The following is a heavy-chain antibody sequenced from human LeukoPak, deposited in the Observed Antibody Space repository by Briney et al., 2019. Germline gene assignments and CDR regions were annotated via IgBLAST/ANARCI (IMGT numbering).Heavy chain of an antibody. D-gene: IGHD3-9*01. CDR3: ARLPNYDILTGLYYYGMDV. J-gene: IGHJ6*02. CDR2: IYYSGST. CDR1: GGSISSYY. Sequence: SETLSLTCTVSGGSISSYYWSWIRQPPGKGLEWIGYIYYSGSTNYNPSLKSRVTISVDTSKNQFSLKLSSVTAADTAVYYCARLPNYDILTGLYYYGMDVWGQRTTVTVSS. V-gene: IGHV4-59*08.